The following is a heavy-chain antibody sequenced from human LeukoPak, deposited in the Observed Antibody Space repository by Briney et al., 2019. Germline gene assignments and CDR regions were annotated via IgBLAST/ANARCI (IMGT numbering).Heavy chain of an antibody. V-gene: IGHV3-23*01. Sequence: PGASLRLSCAASVFTYSSYAMSGVRQAPGKGLEWVSAFRGSGGSTYYADSVKGLFTISRDNSKNTLYLQMNSLRAEDTAVYYCAKDLDGYYDSSGYSYYFDYWGQGTLVTVSS. CDR1: VFTYSSYA. J-gene: IGHJ4*02. D-gene: IGHD3-22*01. CDR3: AKDLDGYYDSSGYSYYFDY. CDR2: FRGSGGST.